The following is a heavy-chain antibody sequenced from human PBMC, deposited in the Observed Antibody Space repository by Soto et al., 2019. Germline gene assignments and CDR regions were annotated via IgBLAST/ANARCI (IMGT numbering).Heavy chain of an antibody. CDR1: LFTFSSYA. V-gene: IGHV3-23*01. J-gene: IGHJ4*02. CDR2: ISGSVGMT. CDR3: AKAISGYTAPLAH. Sequence: SLRLSCAASLFTFSSYAMNWVRQTPCKLLECVSVISGSVGMTYYAESVKGRFTISRDNSKNTLYVQMNSLRAEDTGVYYCAKAISGYTAPLAHWGKGTRVPVSP. D-gene: IGHD3-22*01.